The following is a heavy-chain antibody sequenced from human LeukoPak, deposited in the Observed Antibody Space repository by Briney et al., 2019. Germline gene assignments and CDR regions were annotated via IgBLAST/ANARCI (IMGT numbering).Heavy chain of an antibody. Sequence: HSGGSLRLSCAASGFTFSSYWMSWVRQAPGKGLEWVANIKQDGSAKYYVDSVKGRFTISRDNAKNSLYLQMNSLRAEDTAVYYCAREDYISSWYPHYYMDVWGKGTTVTISS. V-gene: IGHV3-7*01. CDR3: AREDYISSWYPHYYMDV. CDR2: IKQDGSAK. D-gene: IGHD6-13*01. CDR1: GFTFSSYW. J-gene: IGHJ6*03.